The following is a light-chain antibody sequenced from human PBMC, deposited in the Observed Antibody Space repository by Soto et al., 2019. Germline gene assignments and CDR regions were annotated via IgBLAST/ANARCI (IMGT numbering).Light chain of an antibody. CDR1: SSDVGGYNY. CDR3: CSYAGNPYV. Sequence: QSALTQPLSVSGSPGQSVAISCTGTSSDVGGYNYVSWYQQHPGKAPKLMIYDVTKRPSGVPDRFSGSKSGIMASLTISGIQAEDEADYYCCSYAGNPYVFGTGTKLTVL. V-gene: IGLV2-11*01. J-gene: IGLJ1*01. CDR2: DVT.